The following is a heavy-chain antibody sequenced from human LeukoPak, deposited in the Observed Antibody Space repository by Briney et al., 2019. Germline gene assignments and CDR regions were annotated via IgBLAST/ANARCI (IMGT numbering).Heavy chain of an antibody. CDR2: IWYDGSNK. CDR3: ARKSKAAAGFFDY. V-gene: IGHV3-33*08. Sequence: PGGSLRLSCAASRFTLSSYGMHWVRQAPGKGLEWVAVIWYDGSNKYYADSVKGRFTISRDNSKNTLYLQMNSLRAEDTAVYYCARKSKAAAGFFDYWGQGTLVTVSS. CDR1: RFTLSSYG. D-gene: IGHD6-13*01. J-gene: IGHJ4*02.